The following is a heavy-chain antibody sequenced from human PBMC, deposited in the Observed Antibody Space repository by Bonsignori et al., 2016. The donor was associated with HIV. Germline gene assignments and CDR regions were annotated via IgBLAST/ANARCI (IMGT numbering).Heavy chain of an antibody. V-gene: IGHV3-9*01. Sequence: WIRQPPGKGLEWVSGISWNSGSIGYADSVKGRFTISRDNAKNSLYLQMNSLRAEDTALYYCAKAFNWGLYYFDYWGQGTLVTVSS. D-gene: IGHD7-27*01. CDR3: AKAFNWGLYYFDY. J-gene: IGHJ4*02. CDR2: ISWNSGSI.